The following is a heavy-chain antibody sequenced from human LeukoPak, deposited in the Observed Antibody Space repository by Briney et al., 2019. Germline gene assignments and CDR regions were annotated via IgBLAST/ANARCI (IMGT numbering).Heavy chain of an antibody. CDR2: IYHSGST. D-gene: IGHD5-18*01. Sequence: PSETLSLTCTVSGYSISSGYYWGWIRQPPGKGLEWIGSIYHSGSTYYNPSLNSRVTILVDTSKNQFSLKLTSVTAADTAVYYCARGNVDTAMATDYWGQGTLVTVSS. V-gene: IGHV4-38-2*02. CDR3: ARGNVDTAMATDY. CDR1: GYSISSGYY. J-gene: IGHJ4*02.